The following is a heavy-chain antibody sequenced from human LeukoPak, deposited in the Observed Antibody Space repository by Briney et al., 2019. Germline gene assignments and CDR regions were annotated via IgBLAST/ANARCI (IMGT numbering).Heavy chain of an antibody. CDR2: ISRSSSAI. J-gene: IGHJ4*02. V-gene: IGHV3-48*02. CDR3: ARALGVVFDY. Sequence: PGGSLRLSCAASGFTFSSYSMNWVRQAPGKGLEWVSYISRSSSAIYYADSVKGRFTISRDDGKNSLYLQMNSLRDGDTAVYFCARALGVVFDYWGQGNLVTVSS. CDR1: GFTFSSYS. D-gene: IGHD2-8*01.